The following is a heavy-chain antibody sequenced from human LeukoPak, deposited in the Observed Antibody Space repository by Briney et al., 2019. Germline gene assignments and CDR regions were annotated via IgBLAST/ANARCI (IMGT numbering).Heavy chain of an antibody. CDR3: ARVVLGESYDAFDI. V-gene: IGHV3-48*01. CDR1: GFTFSSYS. D-gene: IGHD3-10*01. J-gene: IGHJ3*02. CDR2: ISSSSSTI. Sequence: PGGSLRLSCAASGFTFSSYSMNWVRQAPGKGLEWVSYISSSSSTIYYAGSVKGRFTISRDNAKNSLYLQMNSLRAEDTAVYYCARVVLGESYDAFDIWGQGTMVTVSS.